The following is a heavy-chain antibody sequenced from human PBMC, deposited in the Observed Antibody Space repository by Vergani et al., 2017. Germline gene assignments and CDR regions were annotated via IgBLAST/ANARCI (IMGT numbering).Heavy chain of an antibody. V-gene: IGHV3-7*01. CDR3: ARDRSKYDFWSGYSGY. CDR1: GFTFSSYW. J-gene: IGHJ4*02. Sequence: EVQLVESGGGLVQLGGSLRLSCAASGFTFSSYWMSWVRQAPGKGLEWVANIKQDGSEKYYVDSVKGRFTISRDNAKNSLYLQMNSLRAEDTAVYYCARDRSKYDFWSGYSGYWGQGTLVTVSS. CDR2: IKQDGSEK. D-gene: IGHD3-3*01.